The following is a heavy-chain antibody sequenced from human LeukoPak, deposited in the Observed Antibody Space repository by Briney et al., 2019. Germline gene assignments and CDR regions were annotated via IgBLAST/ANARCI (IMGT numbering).Heavy chain of an antibody. CDR1: GGTFSSYA. V-gene: IGHV1-69*04. J-gene: IGHJ4*02. CDR2: IIPILGIA. Sequence: ASVKVSCKASGGTFSSYAISWVRQAPGQGLEWMGRIIPILGIANYAQKFQGRVTITADKSTSTAYMELSSLRSEDTAVYYCARYGEGVELDYWGQGTLVTVSS. D-gene: IGHD3-10*01. CDR3: ARYGEGVELDY.